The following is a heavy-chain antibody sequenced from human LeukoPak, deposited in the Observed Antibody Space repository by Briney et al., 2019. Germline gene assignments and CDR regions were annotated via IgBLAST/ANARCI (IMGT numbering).Heavy chain of an antibody. CDR2: IRYDGSNK. V-gene: IGHV3-30*02. CDR1: GFTFSSYG. CDR3: AKDSRAREAYYFDY. Sequence: GGSLRLSCAGSGFTFSSYGMHWVRQAPGKGLEWVAFIRYDGSNKYYADSVKGRFTISRDNSKNTLYLQMNSLRAEDTAVYYCAKDSRAREAYYFDYWGQGTLVTVSS. J-gene: IGHJ4*02.